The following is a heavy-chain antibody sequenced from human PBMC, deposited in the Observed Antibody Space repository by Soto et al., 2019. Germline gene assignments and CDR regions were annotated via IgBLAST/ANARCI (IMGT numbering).Heavy chain of an antibody. CDR3: EGGVYSGGYYNGAVGNYFAY. CDR1: GYTFTSYG. V-gene: IGHV1-18*01. D-gene: IGHD3-22*01. CDR2: ISAYNGNT. J-gene: IGHJ4*02. Sequence: ASVKVSCKASGYTFTSYGISWVRQAPGQGLEWMGWISAYNGNTNYAQKLQGRVTMTTDTSTSTAYMELRSLGSDDTAGYYCEGGVYSGGYYNGAVGNYFAYWGKGTLVPVSS.